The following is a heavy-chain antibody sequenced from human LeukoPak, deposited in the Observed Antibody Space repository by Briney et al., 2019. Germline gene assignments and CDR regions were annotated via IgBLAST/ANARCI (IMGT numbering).Heavy chain of an antibody. J-gene: IGHJ4*02. Sequence: SETLALTCTVSGGSISSYYWSWIRQPPGKGLERIGYIYYSGSTNYNPSLKSRVTISVDTSKNQFSLKLSSVTAADTAVYYCARRLGAAAALIPPYFDYWGQGTLVTVSS. V-gene: IGHV4-59*12. CDR3: ARRLGAAAALIPPYFDY. CDR2: IYYSGST. CDR1: GGSISSYY. D-gene: IGHD6-13*01.